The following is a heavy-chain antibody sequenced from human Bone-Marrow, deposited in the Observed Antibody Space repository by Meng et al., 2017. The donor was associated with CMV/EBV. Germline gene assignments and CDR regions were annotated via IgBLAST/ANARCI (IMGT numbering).Heavy chain of an antibody. CDR2: IRYDGSNK. CDR1: GFTFSSYG. J-gene: IGHJ4*02. Sequence: GESLKISCAASGFTFSSYGMHWVRQAPGKGLEWVAFIRYDGSNKYYADSVKGRFTISRDNSKNTLYLQMNSLRAEDTAVYYCARRSGGARAVDYWGQGTLVTFSS. D-gene: IGHD2-15*01. CDR3: ARRSGGARAVDY. V-gene: IGHV3-30*02.